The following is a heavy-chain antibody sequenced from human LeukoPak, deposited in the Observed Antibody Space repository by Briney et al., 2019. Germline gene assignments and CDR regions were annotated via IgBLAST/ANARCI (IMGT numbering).Heavy chain of an antibody. D-gene: IGHD3-22*01. J-gene: IGHJ4*02. CDR3: ARFPRYYDSSADFDY. V-gene: IGHV1-2*02. Sequence: GASVKVSCKASGYTFTGYYMHWVRQAPGQGLEWMGWINPNSGGTNHAQKFQGRVTMTRDTSISTAYMELSSLRSEDTAVYYCARFPRYYDSSADFDYWGQGTLVTVSS. CDR1: GYTFTGYY. CDR2: INPNSGGT.